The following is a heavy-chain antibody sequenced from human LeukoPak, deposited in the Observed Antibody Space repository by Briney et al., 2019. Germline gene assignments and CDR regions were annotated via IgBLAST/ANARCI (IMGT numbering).Heavy chain of an antibody. CDR3: ARGVAEGWFDP. V-gene: IGHV4-34*01. Sequence: SETLSLTCGVYGGSFIDYFWTWIRQPPGKGLEWIGEINHSGSTNYNPSLKSRVTISVDTSKNQFSLKLSSVTAADTAVYYCARGVAEGWFDPWGQGTLVTVSS. CDR1: GGSFIDYF. J-gene: IGHJ5*02. CDR2: INHSGST. D-gene: IGHD6-19*01.